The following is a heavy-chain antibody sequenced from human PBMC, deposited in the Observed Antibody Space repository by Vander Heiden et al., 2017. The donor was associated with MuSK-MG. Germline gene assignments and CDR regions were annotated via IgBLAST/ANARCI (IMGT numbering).Heavy chain of an antibody. CDR1: GGSISSGSYY. D-gene: IGHD7-27*01. V-gene: IGHV4-61*02. CDR3: ARANWGSAGYYYYYYMDV. CDR2: IYTSGST. Sequence: QVQLQESGPGLVKPSQTLSLTCTVSGGSISSGSYYWSWIRQPAGKGLEWIGRIYTSGSTNYNPSLKSRVTISVDTSKNQFSLKLSSVTAADTAVYYCARANWGSAGYYYYYYMDVWGQGTTVTVSS. J-gene: IGHJ6*03.